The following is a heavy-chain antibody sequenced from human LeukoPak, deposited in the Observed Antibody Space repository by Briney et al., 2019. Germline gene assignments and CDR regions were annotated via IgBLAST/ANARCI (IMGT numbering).Heavy chain of an antibody. J-gene: IGHJ4*02. V-gene: IGHV4-61*02. Sequence: SETLSLTCTVSGGSISSGSYYWSWIRQPAGKGLEWIGRIYTSGSTNYNPSLKSRVTISVDTSKNQFSLKLSSVTAADTAVYYCARGNDYVWGSYRYRYYFDYWGQGTLVTVSS. D-gene: IGHD3-16*02. CDR3: ARGNDYVWGSYRYRYYFDY. CDR2: IYTSGST. CDR1: GGSISSGSYY.